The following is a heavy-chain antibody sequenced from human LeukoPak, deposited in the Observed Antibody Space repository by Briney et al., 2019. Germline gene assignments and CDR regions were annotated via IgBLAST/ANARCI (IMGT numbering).Heavy chain of an antibody. V-gene: IGHV1-69*05. CDR2: IIPIFGTA. CDR1: GGTFSSYA. Sequence: SVKVSCKASGGTFSSYAISWVRQAPGQGLEWMGGIIPIFGTANYAQKFEGRVTITTDESTSTAYMELSSLRSEDTAVYYCARTEGGGSYYGYYYYMDVWGKGTTVTVSS. J-gene: IGHJ6*03. CDR3: ARTEGGGSYYGYYYYMDV. D-gene: IGHD1-26*01.